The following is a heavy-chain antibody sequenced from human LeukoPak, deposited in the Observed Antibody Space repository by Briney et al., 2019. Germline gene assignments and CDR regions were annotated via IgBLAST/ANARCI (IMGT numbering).Heavy chain of an antibody. D-gene: IGHD2-21*01. J-gene: IGHJ4*02. Sequence: PGGSLRLSCAASGFTFSSYAMSWVRQAPGKGLEWVSAISGSSGSTYYADSVKGRFTISRDNSKNTLYLQMNSLRAEDTAVYYCAKDLFYRRTQYFDYWGQGTLVTASS. V-gene: IGHV3-23*01. CDR2: ISGSSGST. CDR3: AKDLFYRRTQYFDY. CDR1: GFTFSSYA.